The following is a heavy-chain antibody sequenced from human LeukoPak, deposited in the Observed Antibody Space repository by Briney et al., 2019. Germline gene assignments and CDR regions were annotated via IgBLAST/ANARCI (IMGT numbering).Heavy chain of an antibody. CDR2: INSDGINT. Sequence: GGSLRLSCAASGFTFSNYWMHWVRQAPGKGLVWVSRINSDGINTSYADSVKGRFNISRDNSKSTLYLQMNSLRAEDTAVYYCATGYQYYDYYYMDVWGKGTTVTISS. J-gene: IGHJ6*03. V-gene: IGHV3-74*01. CDR1: GFTFSNYW. CDR3: ATGYQYYDYYYMDV. D-gene: IGHD6-25*01.